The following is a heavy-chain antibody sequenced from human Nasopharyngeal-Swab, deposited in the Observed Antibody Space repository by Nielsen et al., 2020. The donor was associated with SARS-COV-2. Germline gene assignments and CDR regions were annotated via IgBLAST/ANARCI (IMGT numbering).Heavy chain of an antibody. CDR3: ARDHYGDYVDY. J-gene: IGHJ4*02. V-gene: IGHV3-48*03. CDR2: ISSTGNTI. Sequence: GESLKISCVASGFTFSSYEMNWVRQAPGKGLEWISYISSTGNTIYYADSVKGRFTISRDSAKNSLSLQMNSLRAEDTAVYYCARDHYGDYVDYWGQGTLATVSS. CDR1: GFTFSSYE. D-gene: IGHD4-17*01.